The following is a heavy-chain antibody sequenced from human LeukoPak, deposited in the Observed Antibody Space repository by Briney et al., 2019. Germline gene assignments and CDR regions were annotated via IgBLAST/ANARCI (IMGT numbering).Heavy chain of an antibody. CDR2: IYHSGST. V-gene: IGHV4-4*02. Sequence: PSETLSLTCAVSGGSISSSNWWSWVRQPPGKGLEWIGEIYHSGSTNYNPSLKSRVTISVDKSKNQFSLKLSSVTAADTAVYYCARDRVTYYYGSGSSSDAFDIWGQGTMVTVSS. CDR1: GGSISSSNW. CDR3: ARDRVTYYYGSGSSSDAFDI. J-gene: IGHJ3*02. D-gene: IGHD3-10*01.